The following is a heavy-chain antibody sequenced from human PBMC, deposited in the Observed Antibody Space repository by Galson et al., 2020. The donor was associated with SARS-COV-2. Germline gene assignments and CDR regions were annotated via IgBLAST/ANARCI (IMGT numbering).Heavy chain of an antibody. CDR2: IYISGST. CDR3: ARISSWDYYYYGMDV. CDR1: GGSVSGGSQY. D-gene: IGHD2-2*01. Sequence: SETLSLTCNVSGGSVSGGSQYWSWIRQPAGKGLEWIGRIYISGSTNYNPSLKSRVTISLDTSKNQFSLKVTSVTAADTAVYYRARISSWDYYYYGMDVWGQGTTVTVSS. J-gene: IGHJ6*02. V-gene: IGHV4-61*02.